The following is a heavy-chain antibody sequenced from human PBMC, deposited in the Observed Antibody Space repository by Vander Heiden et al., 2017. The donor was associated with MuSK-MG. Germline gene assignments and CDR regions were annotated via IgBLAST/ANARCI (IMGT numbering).Heavy chain of an antibody. CDR1: GFTFSSYS. CDR3: ARRTTTVTGFDP. D-gene: IGHD4-17*01. J-gene: IGHJ5*02. CDR2: ISSSSSYI. Sequence: EVQLVESGGGLVKPGGSLRLSCAASGFTFSSYSMNWVRQAPGKGLEWVSSISSSSSYIYYADSVKGRFTISRDNAKNSLYLQMNSLRAEDTAVYYCARRTTTVTGFDPWGQGRLVTVSS. V-gene: IGHV3-21*01.